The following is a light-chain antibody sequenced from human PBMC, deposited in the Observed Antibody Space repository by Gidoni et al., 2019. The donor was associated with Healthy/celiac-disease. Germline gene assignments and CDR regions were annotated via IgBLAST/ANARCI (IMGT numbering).Light chain of an antibody. J-gene: IGKJ4*02. CDR2: GAS. CDR3: QQYNNWHPLT. V-gene: IGKV3-15*01. CDR1: QSVSSN. Sequence: EIVMTHSPATLSVSPGERSTLSCRASQSVSSNLAWYQQKPGQPPRLLIYGASTRATGIPARFSGSGSGTEFTLTISSLQSEDVAVYYCQQYNNWHPLTFGGGTKVEIK.